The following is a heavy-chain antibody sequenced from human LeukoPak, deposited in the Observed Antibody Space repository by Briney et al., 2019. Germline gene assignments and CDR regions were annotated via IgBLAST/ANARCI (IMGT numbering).Heavy chain of an antibody. V-gene: IGHV4-4*07. J-gene: IGHJ3*02. D-gene: IGHD3-22*01. CDR3: AKSNGYGLIDI. CDR1: GGSISSYY. Sequence: SETLSLTCTVSGGSISSYYWSWIRQPAGKGLEWIGRIYISGSTNYNPSLKSRVTISLDTSRNQFSLKLNSVTAAGTAVYYCAKSNGYGLIDIWGQGTMVTVSS. CDR2: IYISGST.